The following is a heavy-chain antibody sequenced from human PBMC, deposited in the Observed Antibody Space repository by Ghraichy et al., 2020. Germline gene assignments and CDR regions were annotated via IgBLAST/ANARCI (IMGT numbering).Heavy chain of an antibody. CDR3: ARLGLGHYMDV. D-gene: IGHD5/OR15-5a*01. V-gene: IGHV4-59*08. Sequence: SETLSLTCNVPADSMKTYYWSWIRQSPGKGLEWLGYNFYYASAKYNPSLESRATISIDTYKNQFSLRLSSVTAADTAVYYCARLGLGHYMDVWGKGTTVIVS. CDR1: ADSMKTYY. J-gene: IGHJ6*03. CDR2: NFYYASA.